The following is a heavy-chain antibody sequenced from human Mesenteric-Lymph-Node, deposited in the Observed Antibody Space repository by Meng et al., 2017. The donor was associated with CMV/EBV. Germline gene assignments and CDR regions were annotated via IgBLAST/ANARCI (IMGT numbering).Heavy chain of an antibody. V-gene: IGHV4-30-4*08. CDR1: GSSVSSGDYY. Sequence: LTCTVSGSSVSSGDYYWTWIRQPPGKGLEWIAYISDRGDTYYNPSLKSRTTISQHPSKNQFSLSLKFVTAADTAVYYCARGETIFDPWGQGTLVTVSS. CDR3: ARGETIFDP. J-gene: IGHJ5*02. D-gene: IGHD3-3*01. CDR2: ISDRGDT.